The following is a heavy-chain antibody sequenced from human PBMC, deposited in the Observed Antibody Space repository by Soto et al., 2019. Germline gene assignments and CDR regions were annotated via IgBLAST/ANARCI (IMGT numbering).Heavy chain of an antibody. Sequence: QVQLVQSGAEVKKPGASVRVSCKASGYTFTSYGISWVRQAPGQGLEWMGWISAYNGNTKYAQILQGRVTMTTDTPTSTAYMELRSLRSDDTAVYFCARGAVAGDYYYYYGMDVWGQWTTVTVSS. CDR3: ARGAVAGDYYYYYGMDV. J-gene: IGHJ6*02. CDR1: GYTFTSYG. V-gene: IGHV1-18*01. CDR2: ISAYNGNT. D-gene: IGHD6-19*01.